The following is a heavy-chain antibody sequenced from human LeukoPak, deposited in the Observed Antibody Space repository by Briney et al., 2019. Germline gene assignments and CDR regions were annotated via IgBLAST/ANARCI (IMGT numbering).Heavy chain of an antibody. CDR2: ISGSGGST. V-gene: IGHV3-23*01. D-gene: IGHD1-1*01. CDR3: AKDLRGDHENWNQYYFDY. Sequence: PGGSLRLSCAASGFTFSSYAMSWVRQAPGKGLEWVSAISGSGGSTYYADSVKGRFTISRDNSKNTLYLQMNSLRAEDTAVYYCAKDLRGDHENWNQYYFDYWVQGTLVTVSS. CDR1: GFTFSSYA. J-gene: IGHJ4*02.